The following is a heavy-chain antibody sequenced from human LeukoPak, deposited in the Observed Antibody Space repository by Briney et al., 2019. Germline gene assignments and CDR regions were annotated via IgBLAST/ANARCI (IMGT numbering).Heavy chain of an antibody. D-gene: IGHD2-2*01. Sequence: SETLSLTCTVSGGSISSSSYYWGWIRQPPGKGLEWIGSIYYSGSTYYNPSLKSRVTISVDTSKNQFSLKLSSATAADTAVYYCASNLVVPAAITVPDYWGQGTLVTVSS. CDR2: IYYSGST. CDR3: ASNLVVPAAITVPDY. V-gene: IGHV4-39*01. CDR1: GGSISSSSYY. J-gene: IGHJ4*02.